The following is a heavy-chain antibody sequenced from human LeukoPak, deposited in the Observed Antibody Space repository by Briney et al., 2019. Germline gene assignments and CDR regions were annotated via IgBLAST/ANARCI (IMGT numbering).Heavy chain of an antibody. CDR3: ARGRAVRSYYYDSSGYQDFDY. CDR1: GYTFTSYD. V-gene: IGHV1-8*03. CDR2: MNPNSGNT. J-gene: IGHJ4*02. D-gene: IGHD3-22*01. Sequence: ASVKVSCKASGYTFTSYDINWVRQATGQGLEWMGWMNPNSGNTGYAQKFQGRVTITRNTSISTAYMELSSLRSEDTAVYYCARGRAVRSYYYDSSGYQDFDYWGQGTLVTVSS.